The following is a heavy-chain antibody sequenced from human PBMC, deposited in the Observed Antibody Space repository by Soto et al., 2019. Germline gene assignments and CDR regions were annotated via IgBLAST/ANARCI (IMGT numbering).Heavy chain of an antibody. V-gene: IGHV3-30-3*01. Sequence: GGSLRLSCAASGFTFSSYAMHWVRQAPGKGLEWVAVISYDGSNKYYADSVKGRFTISRDNSKNTLYLQMNSLRAEDTAVYYCARDGSITMVRGAAFDYWGQGTLVTVSS. J-gene: IGHJ4*02. D-gene: IGHD3-10*01. CDR1: GFTFSSYA. CDR2: ISYDGSNK. CDR3: ARDGSITMVRGAAFDY.